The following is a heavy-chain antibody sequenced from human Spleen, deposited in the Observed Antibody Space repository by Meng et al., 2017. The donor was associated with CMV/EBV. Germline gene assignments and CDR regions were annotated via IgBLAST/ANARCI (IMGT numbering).Heavy chain of an antibody. D-gene: IGHD3-10*01. Sequence: VQIQRWGAGLLKPSETLSLTCAVYGGSFSGYYWSWIRQPPGKGLEWIGEINHSGSTNYNPSLKSRVTISVDTSKNQFSLKLSSVTAADTAVYYCARGRSGSYLDYWGQGTLVTVSS. CDR2: INHSGST. CDR3: ARGRSGSYLDY. CDR1: GGSFSGYY. V-gene: IGHV4-34*01. J-gene: IGHJ4*02.